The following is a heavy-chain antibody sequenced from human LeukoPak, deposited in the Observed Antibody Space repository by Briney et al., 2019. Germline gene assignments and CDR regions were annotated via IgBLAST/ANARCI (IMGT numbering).Heavy chain of an antibody. CDR1: GYIFTGYY. CDR2: INPNSGGT. Sequence: ASVKVSCKASGYIFTGYYMHWVRQAPGQGLEWMGWINPNSGGTNYAQKFQGRVTMTRDTSINTAYMELSSLRSDDTAVYYCATARDRNSVYSSLDYWGQGTLVTVSS. V-gene: IGHV1-2*02. CDR3: ATARDRNSVYSSLDY. J-gene: IGHJ4*02. D-gene: IGHD5/OR15-5a*01.